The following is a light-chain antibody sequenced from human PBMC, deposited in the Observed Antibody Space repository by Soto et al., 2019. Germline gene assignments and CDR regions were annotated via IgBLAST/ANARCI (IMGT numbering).Light chain of an antibody. CDR3: QHYNSYSDA. Sequence: ITMSQSPAALSGSEGDRVTLTCRASQTISSWLAWYQQKPGKAPKLLIYKASTLKSGVPSRFSGSGSGTEFTLTISSLQPDDFATYYCQHYNSYSDAFGQGTKV. CDR2: KAS. J-gene: IGKJ1*01. V-gene: IGKV1-5*03. CDR1: QTISSW.